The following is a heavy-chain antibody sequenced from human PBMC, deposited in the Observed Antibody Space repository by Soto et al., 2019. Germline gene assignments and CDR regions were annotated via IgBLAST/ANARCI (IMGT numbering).Heavy chain of an antibody. Sequence: PSESRSLTWTVSGGSISSSSYYWGWIRQPPGKGLEWIGSIYYSGSTYYNPSLKSRVTISVDTSKNQFSLKLSSVTAADTAVYYCTRGPLPLGWFDPRRQLPPVPVSS. D-gene: IGHD3-10*01. V-gene: IGHV4-39*01. CDR1: GGSISSSSYY. CDR2: IYYSGST. CDR3: TRGPLPLGWFDP. J-gene: IGHJ5*02.